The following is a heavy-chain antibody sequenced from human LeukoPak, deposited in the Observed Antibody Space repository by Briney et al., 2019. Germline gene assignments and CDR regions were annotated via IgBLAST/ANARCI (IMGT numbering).Heavy chain of an antibody. CDR1: GFTFSSYG. V-gene: IGHV3-30*02. CDR2: IRYDGSNK. Sequence: GGSLRPSCAASGFTFSSYGMRWVRQAPGKGLEWVAFIRYDGSNKYYADSVKGRFTISRDNSKNTLYLQMNSLRAEDTAVYYCAKYGSGSYYNEYFQHWGQGTLVTVSS. D-gene: IGHD3-10*01. CDR3: AKYGSGSYYNEYFQH. J-gene: IGHJ1*01.